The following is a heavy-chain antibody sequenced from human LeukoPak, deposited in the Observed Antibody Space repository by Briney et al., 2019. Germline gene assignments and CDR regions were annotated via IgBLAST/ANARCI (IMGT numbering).Heavy chain of an antibody. CDR1: GFTFSSYW. CDR3: ARISYDSSGYFDY. D-gene: IGHD3-22*01. V-gene: IGHV3-74*01. Sequence: PGGSLRLSCAASGFTFSSYWMHWVRQVPGKGLVCVSRINSDGSITTYADSVKGRFTISRDNAKNTLYLQMNSLRAEDTAVYYCARISYDSSGYFDYWGQGTQVTVSP. CDR2: INSDGSIT. J-gene: IGHJ4*02.